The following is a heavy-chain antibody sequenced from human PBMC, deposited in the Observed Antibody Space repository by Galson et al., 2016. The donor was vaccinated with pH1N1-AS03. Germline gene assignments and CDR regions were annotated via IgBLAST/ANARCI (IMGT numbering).Heavy chain of an antibody. CDR2: TSSSGGST. CDR1: GFTFTDFA. J-gene: IGHJ4*02. CDR3: VKGGGYSHGFLEYYFDS. V-gene: IGHV3-23*01. Sequence: SLRLSCATSGFTFTDFAVSWVRQAPGRGLEWVSATSSSGGSTYYAESVKGRFTISRDYSKNTVDLEMNSLRPEDSAVYYCVKGGGYSHGFLEYYFDSWGQGSLVTVSS. D-gene: IGHD3-3*01.